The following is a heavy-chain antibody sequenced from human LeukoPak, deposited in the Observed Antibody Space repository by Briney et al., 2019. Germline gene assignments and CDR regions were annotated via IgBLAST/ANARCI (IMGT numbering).Heavy chain of an antibody. CDR3: ARDRGFGELSSYYYYYMDV. V-gene: IGHV1-69*06. CDR2: IIPIFGTA. D-gene: IGHD3-10*01. J-gene: IGHJ6*03. CDR1: GGTFSSYA. Sequence: ASVKVSCKASGGTFSSYAISWVRQAPGQGLEWMGGIIPIFGTANYAQKFQGRVTITADKSTSTAYMELSSLRSEDTAVYYCARDRGFGELSSYYYYYMDVWGKGTTVTISS.